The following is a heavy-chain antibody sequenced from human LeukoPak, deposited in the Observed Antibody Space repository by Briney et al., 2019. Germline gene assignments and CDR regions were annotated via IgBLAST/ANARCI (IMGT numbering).Heavy chain of an antibody. D-gene: IGHD3-22*01. Sequence: GGSLRLSCAASGFTFSSYGMHWVRQAPGKGLEWVAVISYDGSNKYYADSVKGRFTISRDNSKNTLYLQMNSLRAEDTAVYYCAKAYYYDSSGPFGGWGQGTLVTVSS. J-gene: IGHJ4*02. CDR2: ISYDGSNK. CDR3: AKAYYYDSSGPFGG. V-gene: IGHV3-30*18. CDR1: GFTFSSYG.